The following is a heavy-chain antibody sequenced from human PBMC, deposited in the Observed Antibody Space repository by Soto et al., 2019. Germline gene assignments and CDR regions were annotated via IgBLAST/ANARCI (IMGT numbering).Heavy chain of an antibody. D-gene: IGHD3-3*01. CDR2: IIPIFGTA. J-gene: IGHJ4*02. CDR3: ASQPHRFGVVIGSDY. Sequence: GASVKVSCKASGGTFSSYAISWVRQAPGQGLEWMGGIIPIFGTANYAQKFQGRVTITADESTSTAYMELSSLRSEDTAVYYCASQPHRFGVVIGSDYWGQGTLVTVSS. CDR1: GGTFSSYA. V-gene: IGHV1-69*13.